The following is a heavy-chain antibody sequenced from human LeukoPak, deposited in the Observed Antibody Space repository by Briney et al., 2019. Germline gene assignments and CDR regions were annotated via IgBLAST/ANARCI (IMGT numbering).Heavy chain of an antibody. D-gene: IGHD3-9*01. V-gene: IGHV1-46*01. CDR3: ARASIPDWYDYYMDV. J-gene: IGHJ6*03. CDR2: INPSGGST. CDR1: GYTFTSYY. Sequence: ASVKVSCKASGYTFTSYYMHWVRQAPGQGLEWMGIINPSGGSTSYAQKFQGRVTMTRDTSTSTVYMELSSLRSEDTAVYYCARASIPDWYDYYMDVWGKGTTVTVSS.